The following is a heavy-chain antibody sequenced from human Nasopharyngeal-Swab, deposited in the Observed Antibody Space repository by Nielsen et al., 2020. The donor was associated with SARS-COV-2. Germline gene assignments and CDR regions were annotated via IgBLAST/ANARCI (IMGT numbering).Heavy chain of an antibody. V-gene: IGHV3-73*01. J-gene: IGHJ4*02. CDR3: TRCGGGCYSGRDY. D-gene: IGHD2-15*01. Sequence: GGSLRLSCAASGFTFSDSAIHWVRQASGEGREWVARIISKGNNYATAYSASVKGRFIIFRDDPTNTAYLQMNSLKTEDTAMYYCTRCGGGCYSGRDYWGQGTLVTVSS. CDR2: IISKGNNYAT. CDR1: GFTFSDSA.